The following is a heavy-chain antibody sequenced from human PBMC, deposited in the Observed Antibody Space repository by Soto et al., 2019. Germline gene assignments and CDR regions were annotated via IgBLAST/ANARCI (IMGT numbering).Heavy chain of an antibody. D-gene: IGHD6-6*01. Sequence: QMQLVESGGGVVQPGRSLRLSCAASGFTFRSYGIHWVRQAPGKGLEWVALIWFDGSKKYYVDSVKGRFAVSRDNSKNTLYLQMNSLKDEDTAVYYCARDSGEQLVRRGFYYYYMDVWGKGTTVTVSS. J-gene: IGHJ6*03. CDR3: ARDSGEQLVRRGFYYYYMDV. CDR2: IWFDGSKK. V-gene: IGHV3-33*01. CDR1: GFTFRSYG.